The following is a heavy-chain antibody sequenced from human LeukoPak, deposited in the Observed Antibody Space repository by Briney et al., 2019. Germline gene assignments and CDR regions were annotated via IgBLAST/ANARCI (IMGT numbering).Heavy chain of an antibody. J-gene: IGHJ4*02. Sequence: ASVKVSCKASGYTFTSYGISWVRQAPGQGLEWMGWISAYNGNTNYAQKLQGRVTMTTDTSTSTAYMELRSLRSDDTAVYYCARGSAGYCSSTSCSRRTNLLPVGLDYWGQGTLVTVSS. V-gene: IGHV1-18*01. CDR1: GYTFTSYG. CDR2: ISAYNGNT. CDR3: ARGSAGYCSSTSCSRRTNLLPVGLDY. D-gene: IGHD2-2*01.